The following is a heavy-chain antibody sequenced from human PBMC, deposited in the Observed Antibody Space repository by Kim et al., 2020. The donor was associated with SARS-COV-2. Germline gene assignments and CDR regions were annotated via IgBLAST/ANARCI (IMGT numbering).Heavy chain of an antibody. D-gene: IGHD3-10*01. V-gene: IGHV4-59*01. J-gene: IGHJ4*02. Sequence: NPSLKSRVTISVDTSKNQFSLKRSSVTAADTAVYYCARAGGSGSYYLFDYWGQGTLVTVSS. CDR3: ARAGGSGSYYLFDY.